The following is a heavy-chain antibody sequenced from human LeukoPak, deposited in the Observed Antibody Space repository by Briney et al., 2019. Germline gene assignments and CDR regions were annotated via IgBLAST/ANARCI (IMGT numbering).Heavy chain of an antibody. V-gene: IGHV3-48*03. D-gene: IGHD3-3*01. J-gene: IGHJ3*02. CDR1: GFTFSSYE. CDR3: AREILHEITIFGVAQDAFDI. CDR2: ISSSGSTI. Sequence: GGSLRLSCAASGFTFSSYEMNWVRQAPGKGLEWVSYISSSGSTIYYADSVKGRFTISRDNAKNSLYLQMNSLRAEDTAVYYCAREILHEITIFGVAQDAFDIWGQGTMVTVSS.